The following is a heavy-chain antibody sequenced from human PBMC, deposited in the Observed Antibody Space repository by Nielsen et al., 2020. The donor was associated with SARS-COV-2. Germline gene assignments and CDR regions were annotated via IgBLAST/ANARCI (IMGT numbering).Heavy chain of an antibody. J-gene: IGHJ4*02. CDR3: ASGTGPYFDY. Sequence: GESLKISCAASGFTFSSYGMHWVRQAPGKGLEWVAVIWYDRSNKYYADSVKGRFTISRDNSKNTLYLQMNSLRAEDTAVYYCASGTGPYFDYWGQGTLVTVSS. V-gene: IGHV3-33*01. D-gene: IGHD6-13*01. CDR1: GFTFSSYG. CDR2: IWYDRSNK.